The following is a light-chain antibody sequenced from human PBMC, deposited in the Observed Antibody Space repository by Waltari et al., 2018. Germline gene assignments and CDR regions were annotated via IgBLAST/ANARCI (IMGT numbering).Light chain of an antibody. CDR1: QSVSRAL. V-gene: IGKV3D-20*02. CDR2: DAF. Sequence: EIVLTQSPGTLSLSPGERATLSCRASQSVSRALAWYQQTPGQAPRPLIYDAFKRAAGIPDRFSGSGTGTDFSLTISRLGPEDFAVYYCQRYVRLPATFGQGTTVEIK. J-gene: IGKJ1*01. CDR3: QRYVRLPAT.